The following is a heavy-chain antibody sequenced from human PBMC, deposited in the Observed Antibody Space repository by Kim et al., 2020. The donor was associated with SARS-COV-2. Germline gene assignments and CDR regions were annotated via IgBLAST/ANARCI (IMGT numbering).Heavy chain of an antibody. V-gene: IGHV4-59*02. J-gene: IGHJ4*02. CDR1: GFSVSDYY. D-gene: IGHD3-10*01. CDR3: AKETAALSYFDF. Sequence: SETLSLVCTVSGFSVSDYYWSWIRQSPGKGLEWIGYISHSGTTNYNPSLRRRATITVETSKNQFSLRLASVTAADTAVYFCAKETAALSYFDFWGLGTLVTVSS. CDR2: ISHSGTT.